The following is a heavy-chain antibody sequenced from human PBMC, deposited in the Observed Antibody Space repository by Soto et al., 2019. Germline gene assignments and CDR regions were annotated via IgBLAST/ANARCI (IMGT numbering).Heavy chain of an antibody. CDR2: MQPSTGRT. CDR1: GYSFTSLD. D-gene: IGHD1-26*01. J-gene: IGHJ4*02. Sequence: ASVKVSCKASGYSFTSLDINWVRQTAGQGLEWMGWMQPSTGRTGYAQKFQGRVTMTRDTSTNTAYMELTTLTSDDTAFYYCARGVSAGVDYWGQGTLVTSP. V-gene: IGHV1-8*01. CDR3: ARGVSAGVDY.